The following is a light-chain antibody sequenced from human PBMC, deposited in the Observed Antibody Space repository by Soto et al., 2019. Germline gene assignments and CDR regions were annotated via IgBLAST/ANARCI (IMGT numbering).Light chain of an antibody. Sequence: QSVLTQPPSVSAAPGQRITISCSGSSSNIGESFVSWYQQLPGEAPKLLIYGNSNRPSGVPDRFSGSKSGTSASLAITGLQAEDEADYYCQSYDSSLSGSVFGTGTKVTVL. CDR1: SSNIGESFV. J-gene: IGLJ1*01. V-gene: IGLV1-40*01. CDR3: QSYDSSLSGSV. CDR2: GNS.